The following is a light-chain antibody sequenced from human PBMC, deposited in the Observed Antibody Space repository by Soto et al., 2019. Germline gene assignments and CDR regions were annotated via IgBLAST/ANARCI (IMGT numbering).Light chain of an antibody. CDR1: NSDVGGYNY. CDR2: EVS. V-gene: IGLV2-8*01. Sequence: QSVRNQPPSASGSPGQAVTISCTGTNSDVGGYNYVSWYQQHPGKAPKLMIYEVSKRPSGVPDRFSGSKSGNTASLTVSGLQAEDEADYYCSSYAGSNNFEVFGTGTKVTVL. CDR3: SSYAGSNNFEV. J-gene: IGLJ1*01.